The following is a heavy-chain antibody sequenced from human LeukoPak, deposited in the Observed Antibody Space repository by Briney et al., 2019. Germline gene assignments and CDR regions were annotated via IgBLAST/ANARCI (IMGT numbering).Heavy chain of an antibody. CDR2: INAGNGNT. J-gene: IGHJ4*02. D-gene: IGHD1-26*01. CDR1: GYTFTSYA. CDR3: ARDSVTTSGSYLLHFFDY. Sequence: ASVKVSCKASGYTFTSYAMHWVRQAPGQRLEWMGWINAGNGNTKYSQKLQGRVTMTTDTSTSTAYMELRSLRSDDTAVYYCARDSVTTSGSYLLHFFDYWGQGTLVTVSS. V-gene: IGHV1-3*01.